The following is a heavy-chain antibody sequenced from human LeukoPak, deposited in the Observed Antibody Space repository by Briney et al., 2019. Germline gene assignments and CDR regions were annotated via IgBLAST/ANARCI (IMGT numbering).Heavy chain of an antibody. Sequence: GGSLRLSCVVSGFTFRRYWMNWVRQAPGKGLEWVADIKEDGSEQYYVDSVKGRFTISRDNPKNSLYLQMNSLRAEDTAVYYCATGLSRDHGSYPWTEDFWGQGTPVTVSS. CDR2: IKEDGSEQ. CDR3: ATGLSRDHGSYPWTEDF. CDR1: GFTFRRYW. V-gene: IGHV3-7*01. J-gene: IGHJ4*02. D-gene: IGHD3-10*01.